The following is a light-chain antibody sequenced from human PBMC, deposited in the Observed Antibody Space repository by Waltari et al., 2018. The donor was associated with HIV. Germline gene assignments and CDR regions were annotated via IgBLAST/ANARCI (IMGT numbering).Light chain of an antibody. Sequence: QSALTQPASVSGSPGQSITISCTGTSSDVGAYDYVSWYQQHPGKAPKLMIYDVNNRPSGVSHRFSGSKSATTASLIISGLQAEDEADYYCSSYTTSSTYVFGTGTKVTVL. CDR1: SSDVGAYDY. CDR3: SSYTTSSTYV. CDR2: DVN. J-gene: IGLJ1*01. V-gene: IGLV2-14*03.